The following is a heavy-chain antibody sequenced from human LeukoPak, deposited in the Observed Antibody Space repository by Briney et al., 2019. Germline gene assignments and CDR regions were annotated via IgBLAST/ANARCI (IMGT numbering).Heavy chain of an antibody. V-gene: IGHV1-69*04. CDR3: ASPLSPRKYYYDSSGYYENAGAFDI. J-gene: IGHJ3*02. Sequence: GASVKVSCKASGDGDSFTNHDISWVRQAPGQGLEWMGRIIPMLGITSSAQKFQGRVTITADKSTSTAYMELSSLRSEDTAVYYCASPLSPRKYYYDSSGYYENAGAFDIWGQGTMVTVSS. CDR2: IIPMLGIT. D-gene: IGHD3-22*01. CDR1: GDGDSFTNHD.